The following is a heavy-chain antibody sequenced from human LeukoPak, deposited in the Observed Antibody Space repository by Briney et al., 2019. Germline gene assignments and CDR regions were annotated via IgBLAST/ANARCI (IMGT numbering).Heavy chain of an antibody. J-gene: IGHJ5*02. CDR3: ARRPLTGTTPWFDP. Sequence: SETLSLTCTVSGGSISSSSYYWGWIRQPPGKGLEWIGSIYYSGSTYYNPSLKSRVTISVDTPKNQFSLKLSSVTAADTAVYYCARRPLTGTTPWFDPWGQGTLVTVSS. V-gene: IGHV4-39*01. CDR1: GGSISSSSYY. D-gene: IGHD1-20*01. CDR2: IYYSGST.